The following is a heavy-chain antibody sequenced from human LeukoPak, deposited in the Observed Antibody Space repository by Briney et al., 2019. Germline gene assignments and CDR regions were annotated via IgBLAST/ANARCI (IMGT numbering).Heavy chain of an antibody. CDR3: ARGRHFDWSKHFYYYMDV. D-gene: IGHD3-9*01. V-gene: IGHV3-13*01. CDR2: IGTAGIT. Sequence: GGSLRLSCAASGFTFSNYDMHWVRQSTGKGLEWVSGIGTAGITNYPDSVKGRFTISREDNPFHLQMNRLRAGDTAVSYCARGRHFDWSKHFYYYMDVWGKGTLVTASS. CDR1: GFTFSNYD. J-gene: IGHJ6*03.